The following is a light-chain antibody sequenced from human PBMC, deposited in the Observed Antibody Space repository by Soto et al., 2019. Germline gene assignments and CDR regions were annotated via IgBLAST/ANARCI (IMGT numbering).Light chain of an antibody. V-gene: IGLV2-23*01. Sequence: QSVLTQPASVSGSPGQSIIISCTGTSSDVGSSKFVSWYQHHPDKVPKLIIYEDTKRPSGVSNRFSGSKSGNSASLTISGLQAEDEADYYCCSYASSATWVFGGGTKLTVL. CDR2: EDT. CDR1: SSDVGSSKF. J-gene: IGLJ3*02. CDR3: CSYASSATWV.